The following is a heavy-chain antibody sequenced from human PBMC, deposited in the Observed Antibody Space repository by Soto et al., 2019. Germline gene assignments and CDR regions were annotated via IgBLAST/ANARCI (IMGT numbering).Heavy chain of an antibody. CDR1: GFTFSSYA. J-gene: IGHJ4*02. V-gene: IGHV3-23*01. D-gene: IGHD5-18*01. Sequence: EVQLLESGGGLVQPGGSLRLSCAASGFTFSSYAMSWVRQAPGKGLEWVSAISGSGGSTYYADSVKGRFTISRDNSKNTLYLQMNSLRAEDTAVYYCARSSYGYIFYFAYWGQGTLVTVSS. CDR3: ARSSYGYIFYFAY. CDR2: ISGSGGST.